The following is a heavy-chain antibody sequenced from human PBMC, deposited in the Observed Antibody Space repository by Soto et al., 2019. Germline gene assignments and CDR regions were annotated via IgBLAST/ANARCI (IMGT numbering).Heavy chain of an antibody. D-gene: IGHD2-21*01. CDR3: AGSLCGGDCYPIYYYCYYYMDV. Sequence: GGSLRLACAASGFTVSSNYMSWVRQAPGKGLEWVSVIYSGGSTYYADSVKGRFTISRDNSKNTLYLQMNSLRAEDTAVYYCAGSLCGGDCYPIYYYCYYYMDVWGKGTTVTVSS. J-gene: IGHJ6*03. CDR1: GFTVSSNY. CDR2: IYSGGST. V-gene: IGHV3-66*01.